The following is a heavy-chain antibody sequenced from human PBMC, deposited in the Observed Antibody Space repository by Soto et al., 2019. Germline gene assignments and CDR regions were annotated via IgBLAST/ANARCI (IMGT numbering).Heavy chain of an antibody. D-gene: IGHD2-21*01. CDR1: GGSISSSNW. CDR3: SKDLRWGYY. CDR2: IYHSGST. Sequence: QVQLQESGPGLVKPSGTLSLSCAVSGGSISSSNWWSWVRQGPGKGLEWIGEIYHSGSTIYNPSLKSRVTTSVDKSKVQFSLRITSVTAADKAVYYCSKDLRWGYYWGQGTLVTVSS. V-gene: IGHV4-4*02. J-gene: IGHJ4*02.